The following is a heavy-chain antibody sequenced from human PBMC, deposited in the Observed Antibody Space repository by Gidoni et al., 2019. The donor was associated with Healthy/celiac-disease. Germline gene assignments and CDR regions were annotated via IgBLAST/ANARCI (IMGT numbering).Heavy chain of an antibody. J-gene: IGHJ1*01. CDR3: ARHSVVVTAIPYFQH. CDR2: IYYSGST. D-gene: IGHD2-21*02. CDR1: GGSISSYY. V-gene: IGHV4-59*08. Sequence: QVQLQESGPGLVKPSETLSLPCTVSGGSISSYYWRWIRQPPGKGLEWIGYIYYSGSTNYNPSLKSRVTISVDTSKNQFSLKLSSVTAADTAVYYCARHSVVVTAIPYFQHWGQGTLVTVSS.